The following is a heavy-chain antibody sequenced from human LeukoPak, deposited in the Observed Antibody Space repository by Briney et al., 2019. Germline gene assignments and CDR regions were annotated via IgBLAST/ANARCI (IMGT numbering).Heavy chain of an antibody. D-gene: IGHD3-10*01. CDR3: GRPITMVRGVNNYYGMDV. Sequence: GRSLRLSCAASGFTFSSYGMHWVRQAPGKGLEWVAVIWYDGSNKYYADSVKGRFTISRDNSKNTLYLQMNSLRAEDTAVYYCGRPITMVRGVNNYYGMDVWGQGTTVTVSS. J-gene: IGHJ6*02. CDR2: IWYDGSNK. V-gene: IGHV3-33*01. CDR1: GFTFSSYG.